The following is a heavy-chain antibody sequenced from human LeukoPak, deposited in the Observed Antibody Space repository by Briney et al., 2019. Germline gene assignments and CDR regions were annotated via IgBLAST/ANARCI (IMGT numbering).Heavy chain of an antibody. D-gene: IGHD6-19*01. CDR3: TTVSIAVAGRAFYYYYGMDV. J-gene: IGHJ6*04. CDR1: GFTFSNAW. V-gene: IGHV3-15*01. Sequence: GGSLRLSCAASGFTFSNAWMSWVRQAPGKGLEWVGRIKSKTDGGTTDYAAPVKGRFTISRDDSKNTLYLQMNSLQTEDTAVYYCTTVSIAVAGRAFYYYYGMDVWGKGTTVTVSS. CDR2: IKSKTDGGTT.